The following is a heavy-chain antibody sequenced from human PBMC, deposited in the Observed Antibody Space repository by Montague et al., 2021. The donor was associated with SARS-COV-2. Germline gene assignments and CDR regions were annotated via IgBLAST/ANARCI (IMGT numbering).Heavy chain of an antibody. Sequence: SETLSLTCRVSGDSISTSTWWTWVRQTPGKGLEWIGEIFHSGTINYNPSLKSRVSISVDKSNNHFSLRLSSLIAAPTTVYYCATLSRRTAAGTRDHFGLDVWGQGTTVVVSS. J-gene: IGHJ6*02. V-gene: IGHV4-4*02. CDR3: ATLSRRTAAGTRDHFGLDV. CDR2: IFHSGTI. D-gene: IGHD6-13*01. CDR1: GDSISTSTW.